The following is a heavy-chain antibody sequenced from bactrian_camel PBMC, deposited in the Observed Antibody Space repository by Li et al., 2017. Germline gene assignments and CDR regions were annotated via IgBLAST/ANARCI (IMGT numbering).Heavy chain of an antibody. CDR2: INSDGSDT. D-gene: IGHD1*01. J-gene: IGHJ4*01. Sequence: HVQLVESGGGLVQPGGSLRPSCAASGITFSNYYVTWVRQVPEKGLEWVSRINSDGSDTTYAEFAKGRFAISSDNPKNMVFLQMYSLKSEDTALYYCVAVARGDVPGNDDYWGQGTQVTVS. V-gene: IGHV3S5*01. CDR3: VAVARGDVPGNDDY. CDR1: GITFSNYY.